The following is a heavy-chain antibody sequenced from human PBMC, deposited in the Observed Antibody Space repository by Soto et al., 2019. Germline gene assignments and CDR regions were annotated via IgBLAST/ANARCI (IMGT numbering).Heavy chain of an antibody. CDR1: GFTFSSYW. D-gene: IGHD7-27*01. CDR2: IKGDGSEK. CDR3: VTGQNWAFES. Sequence: EVQLVESGGGLVQPGGSLRLSCAASGFTFSSYWINWVRQAPGKGLEWVANIKGDGSEKSYVDSVKGRFTISRDNAKNSLYLQMSSLRAEDTAVYHCVTGQNWAFESWGQGTLVTVSS. J-gene: IGHJ4*02. V-gene: IGHV3-7*01.